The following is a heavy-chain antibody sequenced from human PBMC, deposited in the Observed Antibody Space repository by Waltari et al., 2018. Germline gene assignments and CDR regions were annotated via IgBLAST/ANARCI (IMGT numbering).Heavy chain of an antibody. D-gene: IGHD3-3*01. J-gene: IGHJ6*02. V-gene: IGHV3-53*01. CDR1: GFTVSSNY. CDR3: ARDFARFLDGYGMDV. Sequence: EVQLVESGGGLIQPGGSLRLSCAASGFTVSSNYMSWVRQAPGKGLEWVSVIYSGGSTYYADSVKGRFTISRDNSKNTLYLQMNSLRAEDTAVYYCARDFARFLDGYGMDVWGQGTTVTVSS. CDR2: IYSGGST.